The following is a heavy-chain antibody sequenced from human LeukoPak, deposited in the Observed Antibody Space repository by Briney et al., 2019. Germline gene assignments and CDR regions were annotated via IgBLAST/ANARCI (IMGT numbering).Heavy chain of an antibody. CDR2: INPSGGNT. Sequence: ASVKVSCKASGYTFTSSYMHWVRQAPGQGNEWMGIINPSGGNTDYAQKFQGRVTLTRDTSTSTVYMELSSLRSEDTAVYYCARDMATITGLFDYWGQGTLVIVSS. D-gene: IGHD5-24*01. CDR3: ARDMATITGLFDY. CDR1: GYTFTSSY. V-gene: IGHV1-46*01. J-gene: IGHJ4*02.